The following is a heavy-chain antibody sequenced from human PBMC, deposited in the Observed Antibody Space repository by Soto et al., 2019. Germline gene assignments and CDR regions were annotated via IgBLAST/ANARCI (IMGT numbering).Heavy chain of an antibody. D-gene: IGHD3-10*01. Sequence: SETLSLTCAVYGGSFSGYYWSWIRQPPGKGLEWIGEINHSGSTNYNPSLKSRVTISVDTSKNQFSLKLSSVTAADTAVYYCARVTRPDRFGELSIRRGFKKNNWFDPWGQGTLVTVSS. CDR1: GGSFSGYY. CDR2: INHSGST. J-gene: IGHJ5*02. CDR3: ARVTRPDRFGELSIRRGFKKNNWFDP. V-gene: IGHV4-34*01.